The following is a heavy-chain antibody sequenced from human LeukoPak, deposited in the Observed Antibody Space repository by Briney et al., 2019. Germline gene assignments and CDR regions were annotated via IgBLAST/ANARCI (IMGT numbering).Heavy chain of an antibody. CDR1: GXIVSSNY. V-gene: IGHV3-66*01. Sequence: GGSLRLSWAASGXIVSSNYVSWVRQAPGKGLEWVSVIYTDESTYSADSVKGRFTISRDNSMNTVYLQMNSLRAEDTAFYYCARGEMATISAFDIWGQGTMVTVSS. CDR2: IYTDEST. J-gene: IGHJ3*02. D-gene: IGHD5-24*01. CDR3: ARGEMATISAFDI.